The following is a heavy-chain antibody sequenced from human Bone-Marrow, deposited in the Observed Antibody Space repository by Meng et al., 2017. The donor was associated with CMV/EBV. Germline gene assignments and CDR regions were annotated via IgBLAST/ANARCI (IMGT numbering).Heavy chain of an antibody. D-gene: IGHD5-18*01. CDR3: ARGTAMAYGMDV. J-gene: IGHJ6*02. Sequence: SVKVSCKASGGTFSSYAISWVRQAPGQGLEWMGGIIPILGIANYAQKFQGRVTITADKSTSTAYMVLSRLRSDDTAVYYCARGTAMAYGMDVWGQGTTVTVSS. V-gene: IGHV1-69*10. CDR2: IIPILGIA. CDR1: GGTFSSYA.